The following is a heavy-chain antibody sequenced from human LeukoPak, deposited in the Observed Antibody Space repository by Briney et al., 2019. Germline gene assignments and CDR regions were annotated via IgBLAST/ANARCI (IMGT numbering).Heavy chain of an antibody. D-gene: IGHD1-26*01. CDR3: AISGGYWAWAH. CDR1: GFTLSSYA. J-gene: IGHJ4*02. Sequence: GGSLGLSCAASGFTLSSYAMSWVRQAPGKGLEWVSGISGSGGSTYYADSVKGRFTISRDNSKNTLFLQMNSLRAEDTAVYYCAISGGYWAWAHWGQGTLVTVSS. CDR2: ISGSGGST. V-gene: IGHV3-23*01.